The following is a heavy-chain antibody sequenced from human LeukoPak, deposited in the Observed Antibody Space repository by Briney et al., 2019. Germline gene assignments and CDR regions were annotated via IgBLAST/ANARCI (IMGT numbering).Heavy chain of an antibody. Sequence: SGTLSLTSTVSGGSISSTGWWSWDRQPPGKGLEWIGEMHQSGIINYNPSLKSRVTMSLDKAKKQFSLKLSSVTAADTSVYFCASADYYRIDFWGQGTLVTVSS. D-gene: IGHD3-10*01. CDR2: MHQSGII. CDR3: ASADYYRIDF. V-gene: IGHV4-4*02. J-gene: IGHJ4*02. CDR1: GGSISSTGW.